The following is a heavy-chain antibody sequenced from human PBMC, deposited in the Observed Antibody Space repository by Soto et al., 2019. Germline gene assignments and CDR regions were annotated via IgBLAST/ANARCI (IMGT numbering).Heavy chain of an antibody. CDR2: ISSSSSTI. D-gene: IGHD6-13*01. Sequence: EVQLVESGGGLVQPGGSLRLSCAASGFTFSSYSMNWVRQAPGMGLEWVSYISSSSSTIYYADSVKGRFTISRDNAKKCLYLQMNSLRAADTAVYYCARHPERIAEIGWFDPWGQGTLVTVSS. CDR3: ARHPERIAEIGWFDP. V-gene: IGHV3-48*01. CDR1: GFTFSSYS. J-gene: IGHJ5*02.